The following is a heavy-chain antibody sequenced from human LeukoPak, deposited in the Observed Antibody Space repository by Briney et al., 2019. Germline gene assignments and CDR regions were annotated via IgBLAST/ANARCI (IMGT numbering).Heavy chain of an antibody. V-gene: IGHV4-39*07. Sequence: SETLSLTCTVSGGSISSSSYYWGWIRQPPGKGLEWIGSIYYSGSTYYNPSLKSRVTISVDTSKNQFSLKLSSVTAADTAVYYCARDKPDLDLDYGDYLVSWFDPWGQGTLVTVSS. CDR1: GGSISSSSYY. D-gene: IGHD4-17*01. CDR2: IYYSGST. CDR3: ARDKPDLDLDYGDYLVSWFDP. J-gene: IGHJ5*02.